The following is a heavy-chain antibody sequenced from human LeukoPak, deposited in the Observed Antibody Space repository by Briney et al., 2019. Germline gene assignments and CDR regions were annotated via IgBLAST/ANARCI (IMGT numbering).Heavy chain of an antibody. CDR3: ASITGYSSGWPYYYYGMDV. D-gene: IGHD6-19*01. Sequence: SQTLSLTCAVSGGSISSGDYYWSWIRQPPGKGLEWIGYIYYSGSTYYNPSLKSRVTISVDTSKNQFSLKLSSVTAADTAVYYCASITGYSSGWPYYYYGMDVWGQGTTVTVSS. V-gene: IGHV4-30-4*01. CDR2: IYYSGST. J-gene: IGHJ6*02. CDR1: GGSISSGDYY.